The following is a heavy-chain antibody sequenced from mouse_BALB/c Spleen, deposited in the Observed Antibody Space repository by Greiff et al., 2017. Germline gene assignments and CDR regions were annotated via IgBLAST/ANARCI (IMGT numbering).Heavy chain of an antibody. J-gene: IGHJ2*01. CDR1: GDSITSGY. CDR3: ASNYYGSSRSFDY. CDR2: ISYSGST. Sequence: EVQLQESGPSLVKPSQTLSLTCSVTGDSITSGYWNWIRKFPGNKLEYMGYISYSGSTYYNPSLKSRISITRDTSKNQYYLQLNSVTTEDTATYYCASNYYGSSRSFDYWGQGTTLTVSS. D-gene: IGHD1-1*01. V-gene: IGHV3-8*02.